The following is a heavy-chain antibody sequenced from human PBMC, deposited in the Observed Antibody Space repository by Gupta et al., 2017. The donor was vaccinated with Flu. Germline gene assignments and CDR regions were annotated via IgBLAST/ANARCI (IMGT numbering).Heavy chain of an antibody. CDR3: AKEGPWTASCPYYCYYMDV. J-gene: IGHJ6*03. CDR2: IANDGRHT. D-gene: IGHD2-2*01. Sequence: QMQLVESGGGVDRLGAALGLSGAGYGLRFRSYGRQWVRQAQGKGLEWVADIANDGRHTDYADSVRGRFTISRDNSKNTLSLEMDSLRVEDTAVYYCAKEGPWTASCPYYCYYMDVWGKGTTVTVSS. CDR1: GLRFRSYG. V-gene: IGHV3-30*18.